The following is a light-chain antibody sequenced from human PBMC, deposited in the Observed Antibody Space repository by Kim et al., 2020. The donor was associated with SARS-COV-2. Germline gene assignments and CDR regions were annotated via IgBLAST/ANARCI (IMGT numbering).Light chain of an antibody. V-gene: IGKV1-33*01. CDR1: QDISNY. Sequence: ASVGDRVTITCQASQDISNYLNWYQQKPGKAPKLLIYDASSLERGVPSRFSGSGSGTDFTFTISRLQPEDIATYYCQQYDSLPLTFGGGTKVDIK. J-gene: IGKJ4*01. CDR2: DAS. CDR3: QQYDSLPLT.